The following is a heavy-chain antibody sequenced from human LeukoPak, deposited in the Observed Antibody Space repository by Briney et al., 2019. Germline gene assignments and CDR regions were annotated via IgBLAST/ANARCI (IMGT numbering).Heavy chain of an antibody. J-gene: IGHJ3*02. CDR1: GFTFRTYG. D-gene: IGHD3-22*01. CDR3: ARASYYYDSSGGYSFDN. Sequence: GRSLRLSCAAYGFTFRTYGMHWVRQAPGKGLEWVAVIGDNGSDKYYADSVKGRFTISRDTSRNMLYLQMNSLRAEDTALFYCARASYYYDSSGGYSFDNWGQGTMVTVSS. CDR2: IGDNGSDK. V-gene: IGHV3-33*01.